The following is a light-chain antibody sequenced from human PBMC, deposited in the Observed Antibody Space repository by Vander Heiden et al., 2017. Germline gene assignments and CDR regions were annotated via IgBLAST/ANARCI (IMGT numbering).Light chain of an antibody. V-gene: IGKV3-15*01. CDR1: QSASIN. J-gene: IGKJ1*01. CDR2: GAS. CDR3: QQYNNWPRT. Sequence: EIVLTQSPATLSVSPGERATLSCRASQSASINLAWYQQKPGQAPRLLIYGASTRATGIPARFSGSGSGTEFTLTISSLQSEDCAVYYCQQYNNWPRTFGQGTKVEIK.